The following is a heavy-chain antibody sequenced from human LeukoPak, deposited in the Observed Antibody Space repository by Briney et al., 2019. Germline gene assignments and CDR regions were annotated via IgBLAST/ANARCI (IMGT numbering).Heavy chain of an antibody. D-gene: IGHD6-25*01. J-gene: IGHJ4*02. CDR3: ASGFVYYFDY. CDR2: IYYSGST. Sequence: SETLSLTCTVSGGSISGYYWSWIRRPPGKGLEWIGYIYYSGSTNYNPSLKSRVTISVDTSKNQFSLKLKSVTAADTAVYYCASGFVYYFDYWGQGTLVTVSS. V-gene: IGHV4-59*01. CDR1: GGSISGYY.